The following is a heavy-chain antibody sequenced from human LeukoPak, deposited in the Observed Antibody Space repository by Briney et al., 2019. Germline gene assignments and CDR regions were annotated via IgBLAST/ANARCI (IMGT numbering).Heavy chain of an antibody. V-gene: IGHV1-69*05. J-gene: IGHJ6*03. CDR3: ALRGYSYGLQLYYYYYMDV. D-gene: IGHD5-18*01. Sequence: ASVKVSCKASGGTFSSYAISWVRQAPGQGLEWMGGIIPIFGTANYAQKFQGRATITTDESTSTAYMELSSLRSEDTAVYYCALRGYSYGLQLYYYYYMDVWGKGTTVTVSS. CDR1: GGTFSSYA. CDR2: IIPIFGTA.